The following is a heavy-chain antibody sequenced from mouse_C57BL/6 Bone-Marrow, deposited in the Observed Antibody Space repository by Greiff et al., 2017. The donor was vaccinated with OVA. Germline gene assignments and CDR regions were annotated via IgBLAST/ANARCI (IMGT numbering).Heavy chain of an antibody. Sequence: VQLQQSGAELVRPGASVKLSCTASGFNIKDDYMHWVKQRPEQGLEWIGWIDPENGDTEDASKFQGKATIPADTSSNTAYLQLSSLTSEDTAVYYCTSYGYDYWGQGTTLTVSS. D-gene: IGHD2-2*01. J-gene: IGHJ2*01. CDR2: IDPENGDT. CDR1: GFNIKDDY. V-gene: IGHV14-4*01. CDR3: TSYGYDY.